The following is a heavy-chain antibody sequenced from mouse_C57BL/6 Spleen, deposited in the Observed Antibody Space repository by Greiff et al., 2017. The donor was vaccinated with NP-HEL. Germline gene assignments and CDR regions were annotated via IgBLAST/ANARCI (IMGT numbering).Heavy chain of an antibody. CDR3: ARNWDAAWFAY. Sequence: EVQVVESGGGLVKPGGSLKLSCAASGFTFSDYGMHWVRQAPEKGLEWVAYISSGSSTIYYADTVKGRFTISRDNAKNTLFLQMTSLRSEDTAMYYCARNWDAAWFAYWGQGTLVTVSA. V-gene: IGHV5-17*01. CDR1: GFTFSDYG. CDR2: ISSGSSTI. D-gene: IGHD4-1*01. J-gene: IGHJ3*01.